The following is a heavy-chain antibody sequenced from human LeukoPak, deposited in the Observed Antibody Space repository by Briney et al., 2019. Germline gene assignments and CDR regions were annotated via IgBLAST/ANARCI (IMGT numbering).Heavy chain of an antibody. Sequence: LGGSLRLSCAASGFTVSSNYMSWVRQAPGKGLEWVSVIYSGGSTYYADSVKGRFTISRDNSKNTLYLQMNSLRPEDTAVYYCVKAGYYHSSDYYYYFHHWGQGTLVSVSS. D-gene: IGHD3-22*01. V-gene: IGHV3-53*05. CDR2: IYSGGST. CDR1: GFTVSSNY. CDR3: VKAGYYHSSDYYYYFHH. J-gene: IGHJ1*01.